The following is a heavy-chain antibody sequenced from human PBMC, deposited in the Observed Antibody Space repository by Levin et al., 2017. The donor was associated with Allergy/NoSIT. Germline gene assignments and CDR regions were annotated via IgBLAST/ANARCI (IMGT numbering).Heavy chain of an antibody. J-gene: IGHJ4*02. V-gene: IGHV1-69*13. CDR1: GGTFSSYA. Sequence: SVKVSCKASGGTFSSYAISWVRQAPGQGLEWMGGIIPIFGTANYAQKFQGRVTITADESTSTAYMELSSLRSEDTAVYYCARSRFSELDDGDYDEFVFGWGQGTLVTVSS. CDR2: IIPIFGTA. CDR3: ARSRFSELDDGDYDEFVFG. D-gene: IGHD4-17*01.